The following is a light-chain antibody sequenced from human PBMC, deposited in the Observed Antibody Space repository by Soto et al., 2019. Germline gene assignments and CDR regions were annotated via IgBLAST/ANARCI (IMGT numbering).Light chain of an antibody. CDR1: QSVSSNY. V-gene: IGKV3-20*01. CDR3: QQYGSSPWT. CDR2: GAS. J-gene: IGKJ1*01. Sequence: EIVLTQSPGTLSLFSGERATLSCRASQSVSSNYLAWYQQKPGQAPRLLIYGASSRATGIPDRFSGSGSGTDFTLTISRLEPEDFAVYYCQQYGSSPWTFGQGTKVDIK.